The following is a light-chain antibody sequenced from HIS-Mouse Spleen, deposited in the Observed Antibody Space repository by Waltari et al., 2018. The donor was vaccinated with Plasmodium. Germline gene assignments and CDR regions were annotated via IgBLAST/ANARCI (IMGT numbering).Light chain of an antibody. CDR3: QQSYSTPWT. V-gene: IGKV1-39*01. CDR1: QSISSH. CDR2: AAS. Sequence: DIQMIQSPSSLSASVGDRVTITCRASQSISSHLNWYQQKPGKAPKLLIYAASSLQRGVPSRFSGSGSGTDFTLTISSLQPEDFATYYCQQSYSTPWTFGQGTKVEIK. J-gene: IGKJ1*01.